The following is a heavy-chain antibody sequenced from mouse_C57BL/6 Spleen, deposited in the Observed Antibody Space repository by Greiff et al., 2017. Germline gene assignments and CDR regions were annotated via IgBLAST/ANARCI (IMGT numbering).Heavy chain of an antibody. D-gene: IGHD1-1*01. CDR1: GYTFTDYE. CDR2: IDPETGGT. V-gene: IGHV1-15*01. J-gene: IGHJ1*03. CDR3: TRFLYYGSSYGYFDV. Sequence: VQLQQSGAELVRPGASVTLSCKASGYTFTDYEMHWVKQTPVHGLEWIGAIDPETGGTAYNQKFKGKAILTADKSSSTAYMELRSLTSEDSAVYYCTRFLYYGSSYGYFDVWGTGTTVTVSS.